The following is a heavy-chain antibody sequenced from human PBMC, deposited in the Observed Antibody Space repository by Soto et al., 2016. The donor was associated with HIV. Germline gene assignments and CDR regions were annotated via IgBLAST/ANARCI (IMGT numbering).Heavy chain of an antibody. CDR3: ARPGLGTTGNDAFDI. Sequence: EVQLVESGGGLVQPGGSLRLSCAASGFTFSSYSMNWVRQAPGKGLEWVSYISSSSSTIYYADSVKGRFTISRDNAKNSLYLQMNSLRAEDTAVYYCARPGLGTTGNDAFDIWGQGTMVTVSS. CDR1: GFTFSSYS. CDR2: ISSSSSTI. D-gene: IGHD1-1*01. V-gene: IGHV3-48*01. J-gene: IGHJ3*02.